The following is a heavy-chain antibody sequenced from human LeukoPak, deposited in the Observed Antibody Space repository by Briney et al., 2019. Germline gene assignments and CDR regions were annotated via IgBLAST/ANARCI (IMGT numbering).Heavy chain of an antibody. J-gene: IGHJ6*03. Sequence: SETLSLTCAVYGGSFSGYYWSWIRQPPGKGLEWIGEINHSGSTNYNPSLKSRVTISVDTSKNQLSLKLSSVTAADTAVYYCARDGGYYDSSSYYYYMDVWGKGTTVTVSS. V-gene: IGHV4-34*01. D-gene: IGHD3-22*01. CDR1: GGSFSGYY. CDR2: INHSGST. CDR3: ARDGGYYDSSSYYYYMDV.